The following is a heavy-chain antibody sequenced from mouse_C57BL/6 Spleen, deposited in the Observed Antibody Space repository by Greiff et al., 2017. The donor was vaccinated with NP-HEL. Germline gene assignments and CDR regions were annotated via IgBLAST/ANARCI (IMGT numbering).Heavy chain of an antibody. Sequence: EVKLQESGGGLVKPGGSLKLSCAASGFTFSSYAMSWVRQTPEKRLEWVATISDGGSYTYYPDNVKGRFTISRDNAKNNLYLQMSHLKSEDSAMYYCARETGTRDFDYWGQGTTLTVSS. V-gene: IGHV5-4*01. CDR2: ISDGGSYT. J-gene: IGHJ2*01. CDR3: ARETGTRDFDY. D-gene: IGHD4-1*01. CDR1: GFTFSSYA.